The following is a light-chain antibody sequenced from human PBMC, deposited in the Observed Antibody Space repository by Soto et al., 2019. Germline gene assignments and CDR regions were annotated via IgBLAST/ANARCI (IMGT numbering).Light chain of an antibody. J-gene: IGLJ3*02. Sequence: QSVLTQPPSASGTPGQRVTISCSGSSSNIGSNYVYWYQQLPGTAPKLLIYRNNQRPSGVPDRFSGSKSGTSASLAISGLRSEDEADYYCAAWDDSLSALWVFGGGTKVTV. CDR2: RNN. CDR1: SSNIGSNY. CDR3: AAWDDSLSALWV. V-gene: IGLV1-47*01.